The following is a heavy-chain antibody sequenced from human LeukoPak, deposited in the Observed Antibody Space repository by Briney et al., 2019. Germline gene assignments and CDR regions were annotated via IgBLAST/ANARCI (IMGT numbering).Heavy chain of an antibody. J-gene: IGHJ4*02. CDR3: ARLKSSGWYGYFDY. Sequence: ASVKVSCKASGYTFTSYGISWVRQAPGQGLEWMGWISAYNGNTNYAQKFQGRVTMTRDTSISTAYMELSRLRSDDTAVYYCARLKSSGWYGYFDYWGQGTLVTVSS. CDR1: GYTFTSYG. D-gene: IGHD6-19*01. V-gene: IGHV1-18*01. CDR2: ISAYNGNT.